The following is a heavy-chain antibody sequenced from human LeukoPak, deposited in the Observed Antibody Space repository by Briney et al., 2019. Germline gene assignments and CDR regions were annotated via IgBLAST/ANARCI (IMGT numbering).Heavy chain of an antibody. J-gene: IGHJ4*02. D-gene: IGHD3-22*01. Sequence: GSLRLSCAASGFTFDDYGMSWVRHAPGKGLEWVSGINWNGGSTGYADSVKGRFTISRDNARNSLYLQMNSLRAEDTALYYCARISYDSSEDYWGQGTLVTVSS. CDR3: ARISYDSSEDY. CDR2: INWNGGST. V-gene: IGHV3-20*04. CDR1: GFTFDDYG.